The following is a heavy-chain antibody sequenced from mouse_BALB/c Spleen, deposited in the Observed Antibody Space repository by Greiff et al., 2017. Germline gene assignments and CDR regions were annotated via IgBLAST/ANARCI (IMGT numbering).Heavy chain of an antibody. CDR3: ANRYDWYFDV. J-gene: IGHJ1*01. V-gene: IGHV1-77*01. CDR1: GYTFTDYY. CDR2: IYPGSGNT. Sequence: VQLQQSGAELARPGASVKLSCKASGYTFTDYYINWVKQRTGQGLEWIGEIYPGSGNTYYNEKFKGKATLTADKSSSTAYMQLSSLTSEDSAVYFCANRYDWYFDVWGAGTTVTVSS. D-gene: IGHD2-14*01.